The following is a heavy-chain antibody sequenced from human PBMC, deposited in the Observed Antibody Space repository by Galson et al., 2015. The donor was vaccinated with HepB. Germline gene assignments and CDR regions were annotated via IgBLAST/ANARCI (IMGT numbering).Heavy chain of an antibody. CDR1: GFTFSSYS. V-gene: IGHV3-21*01. Sequence: SLRLSCAASGFTFSSYSMNWVRQAPGKGLEWVSSISSSSYIYYADSVKGRFTISRDNAKNSLYLQMNSLRAEDTAVYYCARDLPMKQRLVSFDYWGQGTLVTVSS. CDR3: ARDLPMKQRLVSFDY. CDR2: ISSSSYI. D-gene: IGHD6-13*01. J-gene: IGHJ4*02.